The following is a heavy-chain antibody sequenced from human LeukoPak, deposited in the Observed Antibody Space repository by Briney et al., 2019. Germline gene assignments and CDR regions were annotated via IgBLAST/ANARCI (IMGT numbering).Heavy chain of an antibody. Sequence: PGGSLRLYCAASGFSFSTHWMHWVRQAPGRGLVYVAQIKSDGSATAYADSGKGRFTSSRDNAKNTLYLEMSSLRAEDTAVYYCGSLTVVARDHWGQGTLVTAPS. D-gene: IGHD3-22*01. V-gene: IGHV3-74*01. CDR1: GFSFSTHW. CDR3: GSLTVVARDH. J-gene: IGHJ4*02. CDR2: IKSDGSAT.